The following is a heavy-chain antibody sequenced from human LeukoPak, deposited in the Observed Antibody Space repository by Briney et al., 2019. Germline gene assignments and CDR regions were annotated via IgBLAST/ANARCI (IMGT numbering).Heavy chain of an antibody. CDR3: ARIVNGSGWRW. Sequence: SETLSLTCTVSGGSVSIGNDYWGWIRQPPGKGLEWIGSIHSGGSTFYNPSPKSRVTISIDTPKNRFSLNLRYVPAADTAVYFCARIVNGSGWRWGGQGTLVTVSS. J-gene: IGHJ4*02. V-gene: IGHV4-39*02. CDR2: IHSGGST. D-gene: IGHD6-19*01. CDR1: GGSVSIGNDY.